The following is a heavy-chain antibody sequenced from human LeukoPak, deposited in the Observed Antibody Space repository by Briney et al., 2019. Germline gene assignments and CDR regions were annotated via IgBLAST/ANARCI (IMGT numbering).Heavy chain of an antibody. V-gene: IGHV3-9*01. CDR2: ISWNSGSI. J-gene: IGHJ6*02. CDR3: AKDANYGSGYYYGMDV. Sequence: GGSLRLSCAASGFTFDDYAMHWVRHAPGKGLGGVSGISWNSGSIGYADSVKGRFTISRDNAKNSLYLQMNSLRAEDTALYYCAKDANYGSGYYYGMDVWGQGTTVTVSS. CDR1: GFTFDDYA. D-gene: IGHD3-10*01.